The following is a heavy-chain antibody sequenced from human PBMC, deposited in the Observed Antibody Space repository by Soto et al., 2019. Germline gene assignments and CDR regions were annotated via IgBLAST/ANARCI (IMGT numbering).Heavy chain of an antibody. CDR3: ARGSRYCYGGTCYYYYGLDV. V-gene: IGHV1-3*01. Sequence: ASVKVSCKAAGYTFSTYTMNWVRQAPGQSLEWMGWINAGSGNTKYSQNFQGRVSITRDTSASTVYMELTGLKSEDTAVYFCARGSRYCYGGTCYYYYGLDVWGQGTTVTVSS. D-gene: IGHD2-15*01. J-gene: IGHJ6*02. CDR1: GYTFSTYT. CDR2: INAGSGNT.